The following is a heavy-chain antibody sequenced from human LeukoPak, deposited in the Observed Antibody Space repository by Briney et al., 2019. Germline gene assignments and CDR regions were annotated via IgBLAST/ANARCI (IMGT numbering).Heavy chain of an antibody. J-gene: IGHJ6*02. CDR1: GFTFSSYA. CDR3: AKSIRGERYSSGWYYYYYGVDV. V-gene: IGHV3-23*01. Sequence: GGSLRLSCAASGFTFSSYAMSWVRQAPGKGLEWVSAISGSGGSTYYADSVKGRFTISRDNSKNTLYLQMNSLRAEDTAVYYCAKSIRGERYSSGWYYYYYGVDVWGQGTTVTVSS. D-gene: IGHD6-19*01. CDR2: ISGSGGST.